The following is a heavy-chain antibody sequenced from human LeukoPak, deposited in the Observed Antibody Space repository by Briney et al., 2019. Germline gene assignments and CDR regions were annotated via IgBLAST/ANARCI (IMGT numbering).Heavy chain of an antibody. J-gene: IGHJ4*02. CDR1: GGSISSSSYY. CDR2: INYRRNT. Sequence: PSETLSLTCAVSGGSISSSSYYWGWIRQPPGKGLEWIGSINYRRNTYHNPSLRSRVTMSIDTSKNQFSLNLRSVTAADTAVYYCTRLPSHYNGGYSRYYFDYWGQGTLVTVSS. D-gene: IGHD3-22*01. CDR3: TRLPSHYNGGYSRYYFDY. V-gene: IGHV4-39*01.